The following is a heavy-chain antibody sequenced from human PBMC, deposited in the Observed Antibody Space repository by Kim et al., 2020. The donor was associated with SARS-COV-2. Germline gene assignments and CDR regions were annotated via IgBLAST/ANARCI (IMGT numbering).Heavy chain of an antibody. V-gene: IGHV3-7*03. CDR1: GFGFSSYW. Sequence: GGSLRLSCAASGFGFSSYWMNWVRQAPGKGLEWVANMNEDGSQKYYVDSVRGRFTISRDNAKNSVYLQMNSLRAEDTAVYYCATGNWDVDYWGQEPWSPS. J-gene: IGHJ4*01. CDR3: ATGNWDVDY. CDR2: MNEDGSQK. D-gene: IGHD1-26*01.